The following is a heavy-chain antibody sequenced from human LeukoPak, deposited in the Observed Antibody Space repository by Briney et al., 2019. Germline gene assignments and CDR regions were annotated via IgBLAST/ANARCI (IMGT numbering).Heavy chain of an antibody. J-gene: IGHJ3*02. CDR3: AFPARRGRAGGAFDI. CDR1: GGSISSSSYY. CDR2: IYYSGST. Sequence: SETLSLTCTVSGGSISSSSYYWGWIRQPPGKGLEWIGSIYYSGSTYYNPSLKSRVTISVDTSKNQFSLKLSSVTAADTAVYYCAFPARRGRAGGAFDIWGQGTMVTVSS. V-gene: IGHV4-39*07. D-gene: IGHD3-10*01.